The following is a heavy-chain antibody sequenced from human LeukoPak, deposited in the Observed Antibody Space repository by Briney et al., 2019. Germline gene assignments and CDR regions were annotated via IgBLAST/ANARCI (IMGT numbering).Heavy chain of an antibody. D-gene: IGHD5-24*01. CDR3: TRDGGDGYNHYYYYGMDV. Sequence: PSETLSLTCTVSGGSVSSGFYYWSWIRQPPGKGLEWIGCIYYSGSTNYNPSLKSRVTMSVDTSKNQFSLELTSVTAADTGVYYCTRDGGDGYNHYYYYGMDVWGQGTTVTVSS. V-gene: IGHV4-61*01. CDR1: GGSVSSGFYY. CDR2: IYYSGST. J-gene: IGHJ6*02.